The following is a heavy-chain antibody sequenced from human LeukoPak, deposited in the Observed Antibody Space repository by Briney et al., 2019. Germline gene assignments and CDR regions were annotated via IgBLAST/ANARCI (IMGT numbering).Heavy chain of an antibody. CDR3: ASRRYYYDSSGYYNWFDP. D-gene: IGHD3-22*01. Sequence: GASVKVSCKASGYTFTSYAMHWVRQAPGQRLEWMGWINAGNGNTQYSQKFQGRVTITTDTSASTAYMELSRLRSEETAVYYCASRRYYYDSSGYYNWFDPWGQGALVTVSS. CDR1: GYTFTSYA. J-gene: IGHJ5*02. V-gene: IGHV1-3*01. CDR2: INAGNGNT.